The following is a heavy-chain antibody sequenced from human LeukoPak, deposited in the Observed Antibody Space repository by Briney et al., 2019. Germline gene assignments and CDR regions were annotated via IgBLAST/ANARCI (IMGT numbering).Heavy chain of an antibody. D-gene: IGHD4-17*01. V-gene: IGHV3-7*01. CDR1: GFTFSGFW. Sequence: PGGSLRLSCAASGFTFSGFWMNWVRQAPGEGLEWVANIKEDGSEIYYVDSVKGRFTISRDNAKNSLYLQMDTLRAEDTALYFCTRGHYDDHPRWGQGTLVTVSS. J-gene: IGHJ4*02. CDR2: IKEDGSEI. CDR3: TRGHYDDHPR.